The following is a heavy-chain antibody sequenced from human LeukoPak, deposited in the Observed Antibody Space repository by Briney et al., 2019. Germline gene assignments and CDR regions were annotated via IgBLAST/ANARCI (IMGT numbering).Heavy chain of an antibody. D-gene: IGHD4-17*01. Sequence: SETLSLTCTVSGGSISSGSYYWSWIRQPAGKGLEWIGRIYTSGSTNYNPSLKSRVTTSVDTSKNQFSLKLSSVTAADTAVYYCARGPTTVTRAFDYWGQGTLVTVSS. CDR2: IYTSGST. V-gene: IGHV4-61*02. CDR3: ARGPTTVTRAFDY. J-gene: IGHJ4*02. CDR1: GGSISSGSYY.